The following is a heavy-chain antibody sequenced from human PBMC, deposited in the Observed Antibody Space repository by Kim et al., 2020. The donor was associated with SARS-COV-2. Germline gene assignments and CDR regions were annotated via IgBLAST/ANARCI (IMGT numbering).Heavy chain of an antibody. D-gene: IGHD3-22*01. J-gene: IGHJ4*02. CDR3: ARANYYDSSGYYSYFDY. CDR2: IYYSGST. Sequence: SETLSLICTVSGGSISSGGYYWSWIRQHPGKGLEWIGYIYYSGSTHYNPSLKSRVSISVDTSKNQFSLKLSSVTAADTAVYYCARANYYDSSGYYSYFDYCGQGTLVTVS. V-gene: IGHV4-31*03. CDR1: GGSISSGGYY.